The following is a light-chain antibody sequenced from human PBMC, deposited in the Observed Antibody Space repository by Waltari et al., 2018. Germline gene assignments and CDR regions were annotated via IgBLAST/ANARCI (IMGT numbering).Light chain of an antibody. CDR2: GAS. J-gene: IGKJ1*01. CDR3: QHYVSLPAT. CDR1: QSVTRS. V-gene: IGKV3-20*01. Sequence: EIVLTQSPGTLSLSPGERATLSCRASQSVTRSLAWYQQKPGQAPRLPTYGASSRATGIPDRFSGGGSGTDFSLTISRLEPEDFAMYYCQHYVSLPATFGQGTKVEIK.